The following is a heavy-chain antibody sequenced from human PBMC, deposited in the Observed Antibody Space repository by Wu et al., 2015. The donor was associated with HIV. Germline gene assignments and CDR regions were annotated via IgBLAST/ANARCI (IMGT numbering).Heavy chain of an antibody. J-gene: IGHJ3*02. Sequence: QVQLVQSGAEVKKPGSSVKVSCKASGGTFSSYAISWVRQAPGQGLEWMGGIIPIFGTANYAQKFQGRVTITTDESTSTAYMELSSLRSEDTAVYYCARVVGIRRDGYSGXFDIWGQGTMVTVSS. V-gene: IGHV1-69*01. CDR2: IIPIFGTA. CDR1: GGTFSSYA. CDR3: ARVVGIRRDGYSGXFDI. D-gene: IGHD5-24*01.